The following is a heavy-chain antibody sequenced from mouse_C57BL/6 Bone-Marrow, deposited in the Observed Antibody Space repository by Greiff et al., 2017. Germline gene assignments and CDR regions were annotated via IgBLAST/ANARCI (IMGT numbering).Heavy chain of an antibody. CDR2: INYDGSST. V-gene: IGHV5-16*01. D-gene: IGHD1-1*01. Sequence: EVKLMESEGGLVQPGSSMKLSCTASGFTFSDYYMAWVRQVPEKGLEWVANINYDGSSTYYLDSLKSRFIISRDNAKNILYLQMSSLKSEDTATYYCARDRITTVGYWYFDVWGTGTTVTVSS. J-gene: IGHJ1*03. CDR1: GFTFSDYY. CDR3: ARDRITTVGYWYFDV.